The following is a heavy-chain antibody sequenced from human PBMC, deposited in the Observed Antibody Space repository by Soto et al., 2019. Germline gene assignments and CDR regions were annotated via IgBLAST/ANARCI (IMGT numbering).Heavy chain of an antibody. J-gene: IGHJ4*02. V-gene: IGHV1-69*05. CDR1: GGTFSSYA. CDR2: IIPFFDTA. CDR3: AREPNYFDY. Sequence: SVKVSCKASGGTFSSYAFSWVRQAPGQGLEWMGDIIPFFDTADYAQKLQGRVTMTTDTSTSTAYMELRSLRSDDTAVYYCAREPNYFDYWGQGTLVTVSS.